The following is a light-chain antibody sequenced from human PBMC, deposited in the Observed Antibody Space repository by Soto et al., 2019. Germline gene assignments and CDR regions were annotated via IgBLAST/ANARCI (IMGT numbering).Light chain of an antibody. V-gene: IGKV3-15*01. CDR3: QQYFNWPPYT. CDR2: GAS. CDR1: ESVSSN. J-gene: IGKJ2*01. Sequence: ETVLTHSLATVSVSPGDRATHSCRASESVSSNVAWSQQKPGQTPRLILYGASTRATGVPPRFSGSRSGTEFTLTISSLQSEDFAVYYCQQYFNWPPYTFGQATKVDIK.